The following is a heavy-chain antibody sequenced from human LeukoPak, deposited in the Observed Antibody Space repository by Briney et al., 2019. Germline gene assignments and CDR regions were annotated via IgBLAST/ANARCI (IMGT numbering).Heavy chain of an antibody. J-gene: IGHJ4*02. CDR3: AKFLGATTFIFDY. Sequence: GGSLRLSCAASGFTFSSYAMSWVRQAPGKGLEWVSAISGSGGNTYYADSVKGRFTISRDNSKNTLYLQMNSLRAEDTAIYYCAKFLGATTFIFDYWGQGTRVTVSS. V-gene: IGHV3-23*01. CDR2: ISGSGGNT. D-gene: IGHD1-26*01. CDR1: GFTFSSYA.